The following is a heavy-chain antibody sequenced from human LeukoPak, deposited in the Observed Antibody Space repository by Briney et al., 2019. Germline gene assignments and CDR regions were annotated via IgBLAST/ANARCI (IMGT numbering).Heavy chain of an antibody. CDR3: ATSIKYSSSWYLGAFDI. Sequence: ASVKVSCKVSGYTFTDYYMHWVQQAPGKGVEWMGLVDPEDGETIYAEKFQGRVTITADTSTDTAYMELSSLRSEDTAVYYCATSIKYSSSWYLGAFDIWGQGTMVTVSS. CDR2: VDPEDGET. V-gene: IGHV1-69-2*01. J-gene: IGHJ3*02. D-gene: IGHD6-13*01. CDR1: GYTFTDYY.